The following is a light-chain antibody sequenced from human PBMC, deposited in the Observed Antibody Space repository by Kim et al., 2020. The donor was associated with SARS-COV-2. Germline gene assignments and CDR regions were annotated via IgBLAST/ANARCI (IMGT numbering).Light chain of an antibody. CDR3: SSYTSSSTWV. J-gene: IGLJ3*02. CDR1: SSDVGGYNY. CDR2: DVS. V-gene: IGLV2-14*03. Sequence: QSITISFTGTSSDVGGYNYVSCYQQHPGKAPKLMIYDVSNRPSGVSNRFSGSKSGNTASLTISGLQAEDEADYYCSSYTSSSTWVFGGGTKLTVL.